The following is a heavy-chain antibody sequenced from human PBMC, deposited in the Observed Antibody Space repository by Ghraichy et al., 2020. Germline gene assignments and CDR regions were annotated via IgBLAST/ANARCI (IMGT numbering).Heavy chain of an antibody. J-gene: IGHJ4*02. CDR1: GFTFSSYS. D-gene: IGHD5-18*01. CDR2: ISSSSSYI. CDR3: ARDRYSYGYDFDY. Sequence: GGSLRLSCAASGFTFSSYSMNWVRQAPGKGLEWVSSISSSSSYIYYADSVKGRFTISRDNAKNSLYLQMNSLRAEDTAVYYCARDRYSYGYDFDYWGQGTLVTVSS. V-gene: IGHV3-21*01.